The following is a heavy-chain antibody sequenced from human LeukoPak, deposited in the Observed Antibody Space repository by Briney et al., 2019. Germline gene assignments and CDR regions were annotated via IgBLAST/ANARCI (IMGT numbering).Heavy chain of an antibody. CDR2: INPNSVGT. CDR1: GYTFTAYY. V-gene: IGHV1-2*02. Sequence: ASVKVSCKASGYTFTAYYIHWVRQAPGQGLEWMGWINPNSVGTNYAQRFQGRVTMTRDTSISTAYMELNRLTSDDTAVYYCASGATMVRGVVITEGIDYFDYWGQGTLVTVSS. CDR3: ASGATMVRGVVITEGIDYFDY. D-gene: IGHD3-10*01. J-gene: IGHJ4*02.